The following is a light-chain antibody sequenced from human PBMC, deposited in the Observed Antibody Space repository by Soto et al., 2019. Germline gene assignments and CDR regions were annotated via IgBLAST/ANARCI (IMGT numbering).Light chain of an antibody. CDR1: QSVGIRS. CDR3: QQYSNSPLT. J-gene: IGKJ4*01. Sequence: EIVLTQSPGTLSLSPGERATLFCKASQSVGIRSLAWYQQKPGQAPRLVISGASSRATGIPERFSGSGSGTDFTLTISRLDPEDFAVYYCQQYSNSPLTFGGGTKV. V-gene: IGKV3-20*01. CDR2: GAS.